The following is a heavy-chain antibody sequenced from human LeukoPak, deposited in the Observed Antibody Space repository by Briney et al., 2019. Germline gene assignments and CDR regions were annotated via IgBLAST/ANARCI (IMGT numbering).Heavy chain of an antibody. D-gene: IGHD5-18*01. CDR1: GFTFSSYA. CDR2: ISGSGGST. CDR3: AKDFRRGYSYGYYFDY. J-gene: IGHJ4*02. V-gene: IGHV3-23*01. Sequence: GGSLRLSCAASGFTFSSYAMSWVHQAPGKGLEWVSAISGSGGSTYYADSVKGRFTISRDNSKNTLYLQMNSLRAEDTAVYYCAKDFRRGYSYGYYFDYWGQGTLVTVSS.